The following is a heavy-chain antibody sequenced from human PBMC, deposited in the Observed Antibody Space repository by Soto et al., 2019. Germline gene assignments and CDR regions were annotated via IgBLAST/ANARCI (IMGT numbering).Heavy chain of an antibody. D-gene: IGHD4-17*01. CDR2: IYYSGST. V-gene: IGHV4-59*01. CDR3: ARSHSVTNHNWFDX. J-gene: IGHJ5*02. CDR1: GGSISSYY. Sequence: ETLSLTCTVSGGSISSYYWSWIRQPPGKGLEWIGYIYYSGSTNYNPSLKSRVTISVDTSKNQFSLKLSSVTAAETAVYYCARSHSVTNHNWFDXWGQGTRVPVSX.